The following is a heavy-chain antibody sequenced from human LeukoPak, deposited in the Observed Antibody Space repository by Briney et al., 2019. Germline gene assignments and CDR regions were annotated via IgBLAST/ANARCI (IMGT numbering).Heavy chain of an antibody. CDR3: AREGSISGSYYDY. V-gene: IGHV1-2*04. D-gene: IGHD1-26*01. Sequence: GASVKVSCTASGYTFTGYYMHWVRQAPGQGLEWMGCINPNSGGTNYAQKFQGWVTMTRDTSISTAYMELSRLRSDDTAVYYCAREGSISGSYYDYWGQGTLVTVSS. CDR2: INPNSGGT. J-gene: IGHJ4*02. CDR1: GYTFTGYY.